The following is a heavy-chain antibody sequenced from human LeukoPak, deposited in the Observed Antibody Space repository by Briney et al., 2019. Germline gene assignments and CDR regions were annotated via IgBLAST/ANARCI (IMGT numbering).Heavy chain of an antibody. CDR1: GLTFSRNA. CDR2: ISSDGKEK. CDR3: ARSPVAGPPNYFDY. V-gene: IGHV3-30-3*02. Sequence: GGSLRLSCTVSGLTFSRNAMHWVRQAPGKGLEWVAVISSDGKEKYYADSVKGRFTISRDNSKNTLYLQIDFLTAEDTAVYYCARSPVAGPPNYFDYLGQGTLVTVSS. J-gene: IGHJ4*02. D-gene: IGHD6-19*01.